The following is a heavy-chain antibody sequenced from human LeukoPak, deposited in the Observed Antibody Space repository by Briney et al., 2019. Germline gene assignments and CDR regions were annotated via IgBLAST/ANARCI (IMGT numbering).Heavy chain of an antibody. CDR2: INPSGGST. D-gene: IGHD3-22*01. J-gene: IGHJ4*02. CDR3: ARVATMIVVANYFDY. Sequence: ASVKVSCKASGYTFTTYSMHWVRQAPGQGLEWMGIINPSGGSTSYAQKFQGRVTMTRDTSTSTVYMELSSLRSEDTAVYYCARVATMIVVANYFDYWGQGTLVTVSS. V-gene: IGHV1-46*01. CDR1: GYTFTTYS.